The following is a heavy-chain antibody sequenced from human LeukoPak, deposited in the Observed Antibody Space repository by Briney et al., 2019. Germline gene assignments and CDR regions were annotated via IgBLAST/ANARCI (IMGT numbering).Heavy chain of an antibody. V-gene: IGHV3-7*01. CDR1: GFTFSSYW. D-gene: IGHD3-16*02. Sequence: GGSLRLSCAVSGFTFSSYWMTWVRQAPGKGLEWVANIKPDGSEKYFVDSVQGRFTISRDNAKNSLYLQMNNLRAEDTAVYYCARDPTGYLYVGGSYRHPYYFDYWGQGTLVTVSS. CDR3: ARDPTGYLYVGGSYRHPYYFDY. CDR2: IKPDGSEK. J-gene: IGHJ4*02.